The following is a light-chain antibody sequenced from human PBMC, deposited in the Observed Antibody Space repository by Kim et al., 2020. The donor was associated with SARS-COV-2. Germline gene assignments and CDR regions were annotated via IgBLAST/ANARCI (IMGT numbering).Light chain of an antibody. CDR2: GSS. Sequence: AYVGDRVTITCRASQSVNNYLNWYQQKSGKAPERLIDGSSTVQSGVPSRFSGSGSGTDFTFTISSLQPDDFATYYCQQSYNAPRTFGPGTKVDIK. V-gene: IGKV1-39*01. CDR3: QQSYNAPRT. CDR1: QSVNNY. J-gene: IGKJ1*01.